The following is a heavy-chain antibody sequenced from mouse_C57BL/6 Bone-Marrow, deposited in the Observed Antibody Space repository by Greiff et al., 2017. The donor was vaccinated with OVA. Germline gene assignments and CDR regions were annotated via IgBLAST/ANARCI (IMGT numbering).Heavy chain of an antibody. CDR2: ISSGGSYT. J-gene: IGHJ4*01. CDR1: GFTFSSYG. D-gene: IGHD1-1*01. V-gene: IGHV5-6*01. CDR3: ARGLRDGDYAKGD. Sequence: EVQVVESGGDLVKPGGSLKLSCAASGFTFSSYGMSWVRQTPDTRLEWVATISSGGSYTYYPDSVKGRFTLSRDNAKNTLYLQISSLKSEDTAVYYWARGLRDGDYAKGDWGKRASVAVDS.